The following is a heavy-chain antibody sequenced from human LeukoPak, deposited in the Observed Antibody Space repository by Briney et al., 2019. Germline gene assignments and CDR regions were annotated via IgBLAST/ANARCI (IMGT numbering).Heavy chain of an antibody. CDR2: FFHSGST. CDR3: AAVAGPDAFDI. D-gene: IGHD6-19*01. V-gene: IGHV4-59*01. CDR1: GYSITTYY. J-gene: IGHJ3*02. Sequence: SETLSLTCSVSGYSITTYYWNWIRQTPGKGLEWIGYFFHSGSTNYNPSLKSRVTISVDTSKNQFSLKLSSVTAADTAVYYCAAVAGPDAFDIWGQGTMVTVSS.